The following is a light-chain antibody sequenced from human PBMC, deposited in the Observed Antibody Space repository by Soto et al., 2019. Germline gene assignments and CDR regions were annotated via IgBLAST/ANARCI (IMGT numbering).Light chain of an antibody. Sequence: QTVVTQEPSFSVSPGGTVTLTCGLKSGSVSSINYASWYQQTPGQPPRTVIYSTNIRSSGVPDRFSGSILGNKAALTITGAQAEDECDYYCVLYLGSGISVFGGGIKLTVL. J-gene: IGLJ3*02. V-gene: IGLV8-61*01. CDR2: STN. CDR1: SGSVSSINY. CDR3: VLYLGSGISV.